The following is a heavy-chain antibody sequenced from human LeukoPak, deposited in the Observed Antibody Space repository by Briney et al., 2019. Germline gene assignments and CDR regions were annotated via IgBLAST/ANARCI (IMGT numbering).Heavy chain of an antibody. Sequence: PSETLSLTCAVYGGSFSGHYWTWIRQSPGKGLEWIGESTHSGSTNYHPSLKSRVTISVDTSKNQFSLKLTSVSAADTAVYHCARGRTGAAALDFWGPGTLVTVSS. CDR3: ARGRTGAAALDF. J-gene: IGHJ4*02. CDR2: STHSGST. CDR1: GGSFSGHY. D-gene: IGHD2-2*01. V-gene: IGHV4-34*01.